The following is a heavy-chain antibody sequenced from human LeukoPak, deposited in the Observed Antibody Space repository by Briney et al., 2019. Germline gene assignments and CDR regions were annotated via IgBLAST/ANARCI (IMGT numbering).Heavy chain of an antibody. J-gene: IGHJ4*02. CDR1: GFTFSSYG. Sequence: GRSLRLSCAASGFTFSSYGMHWVRQAPGKGLEWVAVIWYDGSNKYYADSVKGRFTVSRDNSKNTLYLQMNSLRAEDTAVYYCARSAYSSGWQQGPMGYWGQGTLVTVSS. CDR3: ARSAYSSGWQQGPMGY. V-gene: IGHV3-33*01. D-gene: IGHD6-19*01. CDR2: IWYDGSNK.